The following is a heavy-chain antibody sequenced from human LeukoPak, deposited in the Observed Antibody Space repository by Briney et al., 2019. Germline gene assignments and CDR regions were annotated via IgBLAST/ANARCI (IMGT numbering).Heavy chain of an antibody. CDR2: INPNSGGT. CDR1: GYTFTGYH. CDR3: ARDHHQLLPGNYYYYYMDV. V-gene: IGHV1-2*06. J-gene: IGHJ6*03. Sequence: ASVKVSCKASGYTFTGYHMHWVRQAPGQGLEWMGRINPNSGGTNYAQKFQGRVTMTRDTSISTAYMELSRLRSDDTAVYYCARDHHQLLPGNYYYYYMDVWGKGTTVTVSS. D-gene: IGHD2-2*01.